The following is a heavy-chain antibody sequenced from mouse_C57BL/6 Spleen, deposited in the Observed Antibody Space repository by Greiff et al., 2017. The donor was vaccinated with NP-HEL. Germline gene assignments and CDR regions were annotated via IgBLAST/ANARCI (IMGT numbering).Heavy chain of an antibody. D-gene: IGHD1-1*02. CDR2: IRNKANGYTT. V-gene: IGHV7-3*01. CDR3: ARFLWGMDY. Sequence: EVKLMESGGGLVQPGGSLSLSCAASGFTFTDYYMSWVRQPPGKALEWLGFIRNKANGYTTEYSASVKGRFTISRDNSQSILYLQMNALRAEDSATYYCARFLWGMDYWGQGTSVTVSS. CDR1: GFTFTDYY. J-gene: IGHJ4*01.